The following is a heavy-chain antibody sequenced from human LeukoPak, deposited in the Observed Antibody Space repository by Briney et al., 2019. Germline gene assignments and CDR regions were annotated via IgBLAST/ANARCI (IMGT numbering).Heavy chain of an antibody. CDR3: ARSPRNDFWSGYSDLAWFDP. J-gene: IGHJ5*02. Sequence: SQTLSLTCTVSGGSITSGDCYWSWIRQHPGKGLEWIGYIYYSGSTYYNPSLKSRVTISVDTSKNQFSLKLSSVTAADTAVYYCARSPRNDFWSGYSDLAWFDPWGQGTLVTVSS. D-gene: IGHD3-3*01. V-gene: IGHV4-31*03. CDR1: GGSITSGDCY. CDR2: IYYSGST.